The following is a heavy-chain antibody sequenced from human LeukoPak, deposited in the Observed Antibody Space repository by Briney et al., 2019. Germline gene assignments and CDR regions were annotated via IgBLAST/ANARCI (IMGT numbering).Heavy chain of an antibody. Sequence: SETLSLTCTVSGGPISSYYWSWIRQPPGKGLEWIGYIYHNGGTNYNPSLESRVSISMDTSKNQFSLKLSSLTAADTAVYFCGSSHSSSWYDFWGQGTLVTVSS. CDR2: IYHNGGT. CDR1: GGPISSYY. V-gene: IGHV4-59*01. J-gene: IGHJ4*02. CDR3: GSSHSSSWYDF. D-gene: IGHD6-13*01.